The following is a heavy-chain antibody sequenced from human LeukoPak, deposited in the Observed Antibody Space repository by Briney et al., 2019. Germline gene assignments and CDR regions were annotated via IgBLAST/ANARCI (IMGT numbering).Heavy chain of an antibody. Sequence: ASVKVSCKASGYTFTSYAMNWVRQAPGQGLEWMGWINPNSGGTNYAQKFQGRVTMTRDTSISTAYMELSRLRSDDTAVYYCARVSYYDILTGYYTRDYFDYWGQGTLVIVSP. CDR2: INPNSGGT. CDR1: GYTFTSYA. D-gene: IGHD3-9*01. V-gene: IGHV1-2*02. CDR3: ARVSYYDILTGYYTRDYFDY. J-gene: IGHJ4*02.